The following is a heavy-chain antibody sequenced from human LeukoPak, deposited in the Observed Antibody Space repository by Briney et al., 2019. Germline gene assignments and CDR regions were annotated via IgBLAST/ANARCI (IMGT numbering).Heavy chain of an antibody. CDR2: IDSSAANT. Sequence: PGGSLRLSCAASGFTFSSSIMIWVRQAPGKGLEWVSSIDSSAANTYYEDPVKGRFSISRDNYRSTLFLQMNSLRAEDTAVYYCAKGSSGWPYYFDYWGQGTLVTVSS. CDR3: AKGSSGWPYYFDY. D-gene: IGHD6-19*01. J-gene: IGHJ4*02. CDR1: GFTFSSSI. V-gene: IGHV3-23*01.